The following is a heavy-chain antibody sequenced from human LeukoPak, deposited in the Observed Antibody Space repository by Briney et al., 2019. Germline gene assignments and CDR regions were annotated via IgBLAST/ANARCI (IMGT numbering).Heavy chain of an antibody. J-gene: IGHJ6*02. V-gene: IGHV6-1*01. D-gene: IGHD6-19*01. CDR3: ASGLAVAGTSVYYYYGMDV. CDR1: GDSVSSNSAA. Sequence: SQTLSLTCAISGDSVSSNSAAWNWIRQSPSRGLEWLGRTYYRSKWYNDYAVSVKSRITINPDTSKNQFSLQLNSVTPEDTAVYYCASGLAVAGTSVYYYYGMDVWGQGTTVTVSS. CDR2: TYYRSKWYN.